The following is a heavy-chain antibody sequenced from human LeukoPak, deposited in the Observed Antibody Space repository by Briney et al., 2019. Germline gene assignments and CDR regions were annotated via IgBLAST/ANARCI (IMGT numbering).Heavy chain of an antibody. CDR2: ISYSGST. CDR1: GGSISNYY. V-gene: IGHV4-59*07. D-gene: IGHD6-19*01. J-gene: IGHJ1*01. Sequence: SDTLSLTCTVSGGSISNYYWSWIRQPPGKGPEWIGYISYSGSTNYFPSLKSRVTMSLDTSKNQLSLTLSSMTAADTAVYYCASASQWLVWGDWGQGTLVTVSS. CDR3: ASASQWLVWGD.